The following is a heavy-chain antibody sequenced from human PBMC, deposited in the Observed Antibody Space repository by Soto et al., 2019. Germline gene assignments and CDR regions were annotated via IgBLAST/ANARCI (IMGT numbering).Heavy chain of an antibody. V-gene: IGHV3-30*18. CDR3: AKEDSIVGATPTVTSAQVDP. D-gene: IGHD1-26*01. CDR1: GFTFSSYG. J-gene: IGHJ5*02. Sequence: GGSLRLSCAASGFTFSSYGMHWVRQAPGKGLEWVAVISYDGSNKYYADSVKGRFTISRDNSKNTLYLQMNSLRAEDTAVYYCAKEDSIVGATPTVTSAQVDPWGQGTLVTVSS. CDR2: ISYDGSNK.